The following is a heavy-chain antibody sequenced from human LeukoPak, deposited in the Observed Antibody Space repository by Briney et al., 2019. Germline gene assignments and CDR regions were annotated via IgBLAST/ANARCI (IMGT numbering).Heavy chain of an antibody. Sequence: ASVKVSCKASGYTFTGYYMHWVRQAPGQGLEWMGWINPNSGGTSYAQKFQGRVTMTRDTSISTAYMELSRLRSDDTAVYYCARGQLDEVEAFDIWGQGTMVTVSS. V-gene: IGHV1-2*02. CDR1: GYTFTGYY. D-gene: IGHD1-1*01. CDR3: ARGQLDEVEAFDI. CDR2: INPNSGGT. J-gene: IGHJ3*02.